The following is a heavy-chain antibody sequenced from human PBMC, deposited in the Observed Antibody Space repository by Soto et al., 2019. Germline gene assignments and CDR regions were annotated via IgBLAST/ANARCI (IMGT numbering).Heavy chain of an antibody. V-gene: IGHV4-59*01. J-gene: IGHJ4*02. CDR1: GGSISSYY. CDR2: IYYSGTT. Sequence: SETLSLTCTVSGGSISSYYWTWIRQPPGKGLEWIGYIYYSGTTKYNPSLRSRVTISVDTSKNQFSLKLSSVTAADTAMYYCARHTPPARFDYWGQGTLVTVSS. CDR3: ARHTPPARFDY.